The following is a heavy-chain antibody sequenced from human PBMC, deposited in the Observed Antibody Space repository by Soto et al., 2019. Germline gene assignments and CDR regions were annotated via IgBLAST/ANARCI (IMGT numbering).Heavy chain of an antibody. CDR1: GFTFSSYG. J-gene: IGHJ5*02. CDR3: ARGGDCSGGSRYFFDP. CDR2: IWYDGSNK. D-gene: IGHD2-15*01. V-gene: IGHV3-33*01. Sequence: QVQLVESGGGVVQPGRSLRLSCAASGFTFSSYGMHWVRQAPGKGLEWVAVIWYDGSNKYYADSVKGRFTISRDNPKNTLYLQMNSLRAEDTAVYHCARGGDCSGGSRYFFDPWGQGTPVTVSS.